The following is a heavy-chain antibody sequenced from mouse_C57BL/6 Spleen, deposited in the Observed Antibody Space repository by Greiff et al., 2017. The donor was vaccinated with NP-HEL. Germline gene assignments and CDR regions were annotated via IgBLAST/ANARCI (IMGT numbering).Heavy chain of an antibody. CDR3: AREITTVGNY. D-gene: IGHD1-1*01. J-gene: IGHJ2*01. CDR1: GYTFTSYW. Sequence: QVQLQQPGAELVRPGSSVKLSCKASGYTFTSYWMDWVKQRPGQGLEWIGNIYPSDSETHYNQKFKDKATLTVDKSSSTAYMQLSGLTSEDSAVYYCAREITTVGNYWGQGTTLTVSS. V-gene: IGHV1-61*01. CDR2: IYPSDSET.